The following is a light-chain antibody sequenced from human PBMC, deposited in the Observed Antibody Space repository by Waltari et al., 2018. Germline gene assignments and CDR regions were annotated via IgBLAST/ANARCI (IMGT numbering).Light chain of an antibody. CDR2: GAS. CDR3: QQYGSSPPLFT. Sequence: EIVLTQSPVTLSLSPGERATLSCRASQSVSSSYLAWYQQKPGQAPRLLIYGASSRATGIPDRFSGSWFGTDFTLPLSRLGAEDFAVYFCQQYGSSPPLFTFGPGTKVDIK. V-gene: IGKV3-20*01. J-gene: IGKJ3*01. CDR1: QSVSSSY.